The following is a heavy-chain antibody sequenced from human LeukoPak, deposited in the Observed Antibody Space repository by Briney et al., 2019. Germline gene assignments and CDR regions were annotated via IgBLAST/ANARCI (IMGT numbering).Heavy chain of an antibody. CDR3: TRVGYIDEGIDY. CDR1: GFTFSNYA. CDR2: IKQDGSKK. D-gene: IGHD5-24*01. Sequence: PGGSLRLSCAASGFTFSNYAVSWVRQAPGKGLEWVANIKQDGSKKSYVDSVKGRFTISRDNAKNSLYLQMNSLRAEDTAIYYCTRVGYIDEGIDYWGQGTLVTVSS. J-gene: IGHJ4*02. V-gene: IGHV3-7*04.